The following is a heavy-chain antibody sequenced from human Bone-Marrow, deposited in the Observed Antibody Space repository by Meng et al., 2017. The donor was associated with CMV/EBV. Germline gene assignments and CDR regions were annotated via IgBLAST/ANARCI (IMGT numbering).Heavy chain of an antibody. V-gene: IGHV3-13*01. CDR2: IGTAGDT. CDR1: GFTFSSYD. D-gene: IGHD2-2*01. Sequence: GGSLRLSCAASGFTFSSYDMHWVRQATGKGLEWVSAIGTAGDTYYPGSVKGRFTISRENAKNSLYLQMNSLRAGDTAVYYCARTGGDIVVVPAGIADAFDIWGQGTMVTVSS. J-gene: IGHJ3*02. CDR3: ARTGGDIVVVPAGIADAFDI.